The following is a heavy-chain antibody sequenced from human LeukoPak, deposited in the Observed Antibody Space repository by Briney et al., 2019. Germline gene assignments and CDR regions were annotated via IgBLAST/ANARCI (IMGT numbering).Heavy chain of an antibody. V-gene: IGHV1-2*02. Sequence: ASVKVSCKASGYTFTSYAMNWVRQAPGQGLEWMGWINPNSGGTNYAQKSQGRVTMTRDTSISTAYMELSRLRSDDTAVYYCARGGVVPAATWVWFDPWGQGTLVTVSS. CDR1: GYTFTSYA. J-gene: IGHJ5*02. D-gene: IGHD2-2*01. CDR2: INPNSGGT. CDR3: ARGGVVPAATWVWFDP.